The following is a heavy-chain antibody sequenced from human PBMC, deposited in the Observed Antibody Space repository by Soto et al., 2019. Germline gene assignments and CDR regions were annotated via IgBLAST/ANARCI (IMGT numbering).Heavy chain of an antibody. V-gene: IGHV1-2*02. D-gene: IGHD2-2*01. CDR2: INPNSGGT. CDR3: ARNVGYCSSTSCYPYYYGLDV. CDR1: GYTFTGDD. Sequence: ASVKVFFKASGYTFTGDDRHWVRQAPGQGLEWMGWINPNSGGTNYAQKFQGRVTMTRDTSISTAYMELSRLRSDDKAVYYCARNVGYCSSTSCYPYYYGLDVWAQGTTDPVSS. J-gene: IGHJ6*02.